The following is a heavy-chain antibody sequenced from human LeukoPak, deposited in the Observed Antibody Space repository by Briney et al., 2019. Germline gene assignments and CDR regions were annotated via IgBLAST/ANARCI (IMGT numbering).Heavy chain of an antibody. Sequence: ASVKVSCKASGGTFSSYAISWVRQAPGQGLEWMGGIIPIFGTANYAQTFQGRVTITADKSTSTAYMELRRLRSEDTAVYYCAREPASGDILTGYYLFWGQGTLVTVSS. CDR2: IIPIFGTA. CDR3: AREPASGDILTGYYLF. V-gene: IGHV1-69*06. CDR1: GGTFSSYA. J-gene: IGHJ4*02. D-gene: IGHD3-9*01.